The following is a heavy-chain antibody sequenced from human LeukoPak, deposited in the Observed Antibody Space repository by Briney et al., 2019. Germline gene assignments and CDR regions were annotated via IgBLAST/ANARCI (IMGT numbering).Heavy chain of an antibody. CDR2: ISGSGGST. CDR3: AKTRPFITMIVVAYFDY. J-gene: IGHJ4*02. D-gene: IGHD3-22*01. V-gene: IGHV3-23*01. CDR1: GFTFSSYA. Sequence: GGFLRLSCAASGFTFSSYAMSWVRQAPGKGLEWVSAISGSGGSTYYADSVKGRFTISRDNSKNTLYLQMNSLRAEDTAVYYCAKTRPFITMIVVAYFDYWGQGTLVTVSS.